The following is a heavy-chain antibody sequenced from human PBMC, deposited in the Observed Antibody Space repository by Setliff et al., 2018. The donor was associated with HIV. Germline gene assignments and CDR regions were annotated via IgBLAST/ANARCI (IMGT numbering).Heavy chain of an antibody. CDR3: AREGYASGGIGDFDY. Sequence: PGGSLRLSCEASGFTFSSYSINWVRQAPGKGLEWVSSIISSSTNIYYADSVKGRFTISRDTAKNTLYLQMNTLRVEDTAVYFCAREGYASGGIGDFDYWGQGALVTVSS. CDR1: GFTFSSYS. CDR2: IISSSTNI. D-gene: IGHD3-10*01. J-gene: IGHJ4*02. V-gene: IGHV3-21*01.